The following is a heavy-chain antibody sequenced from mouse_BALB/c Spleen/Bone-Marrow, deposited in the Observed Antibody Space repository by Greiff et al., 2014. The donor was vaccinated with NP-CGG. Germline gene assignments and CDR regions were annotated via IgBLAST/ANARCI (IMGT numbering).Heavy chain of an antibody. Sequence: RSPGSSVKLSCKDFDSEVFPLAYMSWVRQKPGHGFAWIGDILPSIGRTIYGEKFEDKATMDADTLSNTADLELNRLTSEDSAIYYCARKRDYDVSNYDWYFDVWGAGTTVTVSS. J-gene: IGHJ1*01. CDR1: DSEVFPLAY. V-gene: IGHV15-2*02. D-gene: IGHD1-1*01. CDR2: ILPSIGRT. CDR3: ARKRDYDVSNYDWYFDV.